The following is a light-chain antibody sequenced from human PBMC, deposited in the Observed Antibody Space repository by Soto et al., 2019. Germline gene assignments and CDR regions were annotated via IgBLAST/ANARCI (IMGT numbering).Light chain of an antibody. Sequence: EIVLTQSPGTLSLCPGERATLSCRASQSVSSSYLAWYQQKPGQAPRLLIYGASSRATGIPDRFSGSGSGTDFTLTISRLEPEDFAVYYCQQYGRSPSTFGGGTKVDIK. CDR2: GAS. V-gene: IGKV3-20*01. J-gene: IGKJ4*01. CDR3: QQYGRSPST. CDR1: QSVSSSY.